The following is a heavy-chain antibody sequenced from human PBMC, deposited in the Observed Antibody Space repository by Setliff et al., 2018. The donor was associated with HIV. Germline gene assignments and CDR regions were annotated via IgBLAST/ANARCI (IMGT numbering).Heavy chain of an antibody. D-gene: IGHD3-3*01. V-gene: IGHV4-34*01. J-gene: IGHJ3*02. CDR2: ISQNGDT. Sequence: SETLSLTCGVSGGSFSGHYWSWIRQTPGKGLEWIGEISQNGDTYYNPSLQSRVTMSVDMSKNQFSLKLSSVTAADTAIYYCARDRSGTSYAGDDAFDIWGQGTMVTVSS. CDR3: ARDRSGTSYAGDDAFDI. CDR1: GGSFSGHY.